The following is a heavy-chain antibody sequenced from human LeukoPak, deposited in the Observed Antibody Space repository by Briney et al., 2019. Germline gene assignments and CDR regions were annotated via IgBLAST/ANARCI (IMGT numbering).Heavy chain of an antibody. Sequence: GGSLRLSCAASGFTFSSYGTHWVRQAPGKGLEWVAVISYDGSNKYYADSVKGRFTISRDNSKNTLYLQMNSLRAEDTAVYYCAKDKEGYSYGYFFDYWGQGTLVTVSS. CDR2: ISYDGSNK. V-gene: IGHV3-30*18. CDR3: AKDKEGYSYGYFFDY. J-gene: IGHJ4*02. D-gene: IGHD5-18*01. CDR1: GFTFSSYG.